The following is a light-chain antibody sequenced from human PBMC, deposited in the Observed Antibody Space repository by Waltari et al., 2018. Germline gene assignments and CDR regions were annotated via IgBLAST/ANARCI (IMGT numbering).Light chain of an antibody. V-gene: IGLV2-14*01. CDR2: KVN. Sequence: QSALTQPASVSGSPGQSITISCTGTSSDVGFYDFVPWFQQHPGKAPKVMIYKVNNRPSGVSNRLPGSMSANTASLTISGIQAEDEADYYCSSYTRRSYWVFGGGTQLTVL. CDR3: SSYTRRSYWV. J-gene: IGLJ3*02. CDR1: SSDVGFYDF.